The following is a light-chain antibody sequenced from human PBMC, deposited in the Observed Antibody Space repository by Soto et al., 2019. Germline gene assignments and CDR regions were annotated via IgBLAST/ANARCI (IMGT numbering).Light chain of an antibody. CDR1: SSNIEPNY. CDR3: AAWDDSLSGWV. Sequence: QSVLTQPPSASGTPGQRVTISCSGSSSNIEPNYAYWFQQLPGTAPKLLIYTNNQRPSGVPDRFSGAKSGTSASLAISGLRSEDEADYYCAAWDDSLSGWVFGGGTKLTVL. V-gene: IGLV1-47*01. CDR2: TNN. J-gene: IGLJ3*02.